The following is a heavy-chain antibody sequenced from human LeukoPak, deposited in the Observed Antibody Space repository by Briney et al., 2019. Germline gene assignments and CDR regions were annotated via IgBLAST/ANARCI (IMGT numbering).Heavy chain of an antibody. CDR1: GFTLKIYP. CDR3: ARSHCGGDCYSSRWQILYGYYYYYMDV. Sequence: PGGSLRLSCAASGFTLKIYPMHWVRQSPGKGLEWIGEINHSGSSSYNPSLKSRIMISVDMSKNQFSLKVRSVTAADTAVYYCARSHCGGDCYSSRWQILYGYYYYYMDVWGTGTTVTVSS. V-gene: IGHV4-34*08. J-gene: IGHJ6*03. D-gene: IGHD2-21*02. CDR2: INHSGSS.